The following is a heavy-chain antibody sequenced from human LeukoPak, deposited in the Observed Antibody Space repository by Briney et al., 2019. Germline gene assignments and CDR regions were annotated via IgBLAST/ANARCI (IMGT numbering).Heavy chain of an antibody. J-gene: IGHJ6*02. CDR3: ARAGGWTNYYYYGMDV. CDR1: GGSVNSGSYY. CDR2: IYYSGST. Sequence: PSETLSLTCTVSGGSVNSGSYYWNWIRQPPGKGLEWIGYIYYSGSTNYNPSLKSRVTISVDTSKNQFSLKLSSVTAADTAVYYCARAGGWTNYYYYGMDVWGQGTTVTVSS. V-gene: IGHV4-61*01. D-gene: IGHD6-19*01.